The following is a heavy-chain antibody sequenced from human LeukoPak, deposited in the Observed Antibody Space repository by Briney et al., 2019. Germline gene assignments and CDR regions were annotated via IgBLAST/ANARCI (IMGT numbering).Heavy chain of an antibody. D-gene: IGHD5-18*01. CDR2: IYYSGST. V-gene: IGHV4-34*01. J-gene: IGHJ4*02. Sequence: SETLSLTCAVYGGSFSGYYWSWIRQPPGKGLEWIGSIYYSGSTYYNPSLKSRVTISVDTSKNQFSLKLSSVTAADTAVYYCARGGYSYGYPVYYFDYWGQGTLVTVSS. CDR3: ARGGYSYGYPVYYFDY. CDR1: GGSFSGYY.